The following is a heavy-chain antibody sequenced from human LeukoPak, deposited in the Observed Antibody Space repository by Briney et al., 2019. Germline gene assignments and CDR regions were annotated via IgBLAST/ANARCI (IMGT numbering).Heavy chain of an antibody. V-gene: IGHV4-4*07. J-gene: IGHJ4*02. CDR2: IHISGNT. CDR1: GGSISTYY. D-gene: IGHD6-6*01. CDR3: AREGSMTARPFVSIDY. Sequence: SETLSLTXTVSGGSISTYYWSWIRQTAGKGLEWIGRIHISGNTDYNPSLESRVTMSVHTSKNQFSLKLTSVTAADTAVYYCAREGSMTARPFVSIDYWGQGTLVTVSS.